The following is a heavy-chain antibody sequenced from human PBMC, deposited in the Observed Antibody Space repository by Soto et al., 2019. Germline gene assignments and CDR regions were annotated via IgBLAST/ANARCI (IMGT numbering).Heavy chain of an antibody. D-gene: IGHD6-13*01. CDR2: IHHSGSA. J-gene: IGHJ4*02. V-gene: IGHV4-4*02. CDR1: GLSISSGDW. Sequence: QVQLQESGPGLVRPSGTVSLTCAVSGLSISSGDWWSWVRQPPGKGLEWIGEIHHSGSANYNPSLKGPVTLSVVTSKALFSLSLISVTAADTAFYYCARDQGSHPGDWGQGTLVSVSS. CDR3: ARDQGSHPGD.